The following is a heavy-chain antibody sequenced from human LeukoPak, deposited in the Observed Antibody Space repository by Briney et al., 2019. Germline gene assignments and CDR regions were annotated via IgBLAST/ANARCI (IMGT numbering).Heavy chain of an antibody. V-gene: IGHV3-11*04. J-gene: IGHJ4*02. CDR2: ISSSGSTI. D-gene: IGHD5-24*01. Sequence: GGSLRLSCAASGFTFSDYNMSWIRQAPGKGLEWVSYISSSGSTIYYADSVKGRFTISRDNAKNSLYLQMNSLRAEDTAVYYCATGRWLQLYYFDYWGQGTLVTVSS. CDR3: ATGRWLQLYYFDY. CDR1: GFTFSDYN.